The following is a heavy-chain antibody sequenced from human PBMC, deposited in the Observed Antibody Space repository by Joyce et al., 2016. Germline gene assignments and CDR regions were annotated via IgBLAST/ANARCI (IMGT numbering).Heavy chain of an antibody. D-gene: IGHD3-10*01. J-gene: IGHJ3*01. CDR2: INQDGSEK. V-gene: IGHV3-7*01. CDR3: AREPAVGEFTFFDGFDL. Sequence: EVQLVESGGGLVQPGGSLRLSCAASGFTFSRYWMSWVRQAPGKGLEWVANINQDGSEKYYVDSVKVRFTISRDNTKNSLYLLMNNLRGEDTAVYYCAREPAVGEFTFFDGFDLWGQGTLVTVSS. CDR1: GFTFSRYW.